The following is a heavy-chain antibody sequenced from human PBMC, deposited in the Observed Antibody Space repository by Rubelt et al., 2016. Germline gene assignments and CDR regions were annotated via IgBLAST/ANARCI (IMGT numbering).Heavy chain of an antibody. J-gene: IGHJ6*02. D-gene: IGHD3-9*01. Sequence: NAGNGNTKYSQKFQGRVTITRDTSASTAYMELSSLRSEDTAVYYCARATYYDILTGYEDYYYGMDVWGQGTTVTVSS. CDR3: ARATYYDILTGYEDYYYGMDV. CDR2: NAGNGNT. V-gene: IGHV1-3*01.